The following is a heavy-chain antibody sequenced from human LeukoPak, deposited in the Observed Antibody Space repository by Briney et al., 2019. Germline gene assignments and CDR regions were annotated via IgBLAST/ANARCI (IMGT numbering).Heavy chain of an antibody. D-gene: IGHD5-12*01. CDR1: GFTFSSYW. Sequence: GGSLRLSCAASGFTFSSYWMHWVRQAPGKGLVWVSRINSDGSSTSYADSVKGRFTISRDNAKNTLYLQMNSLRAEDTAVYYCARGEVDIVATINYYYYGMDVWGQGTTVTVSS. J-gene: IGHJ6*02. CDR3: ARGEVDIVATINYYYYGMDV. CDR2: INSDGSST. V-gene: IGHV3-74*01.